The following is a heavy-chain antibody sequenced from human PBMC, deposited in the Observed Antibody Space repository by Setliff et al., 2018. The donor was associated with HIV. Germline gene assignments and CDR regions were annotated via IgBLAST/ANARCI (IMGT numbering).Heavy chain of an antibody. CDR3: ARSGYTSGFYWVFGAFGV. CDR2: IQYSDSS. V-gene: IGHV4-59*01. J-gene: IGHJ3*01. D-gene: IGHD3-22*01. Sequence: PSETLSLTCTVSGGSMSNYYWSWIRQPPGKRLEWTASIQYSDSSHYNPSLQSRVTISVDTSTKQFSLYLSSVNETDTAVYYCARSGYTSGFYWVFGAFGVWGQGKLVTVSS. CDR1: GGSMSNYY.